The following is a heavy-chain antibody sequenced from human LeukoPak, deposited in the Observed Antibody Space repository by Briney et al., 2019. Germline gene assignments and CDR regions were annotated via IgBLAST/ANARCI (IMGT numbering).Heavy chain of an antibody. V-gene: IGHV4-59*01. CDR2: IHHSDGT. CDR3: TKVLRGYNGYGD. J-gene: IGHJ4*02. CDR1: GASISSSY. Sequence: SETLSLTCAVSGASISSSYWSWIRQPPGKGLEYIGYIHHSDGTNYSPSLKSRVTMALDTSKNQFSLKLSSVTAADTAIYYCTKVLRGYNGYGDWGQGILVTVSS. D-gene: IGHD5-12*01.